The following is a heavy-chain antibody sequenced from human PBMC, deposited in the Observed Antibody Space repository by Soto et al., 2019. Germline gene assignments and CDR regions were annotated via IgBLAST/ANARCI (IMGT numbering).Heavy chain of an antibody. J-gene: IGHJ4*02. CDR2: IFHDGTA. V-gene: IGHV4-4*02. CDR1: GVSISSGNW. D-gene: IGHD2-8*01. Sequence: SETLSLTCAVSGVSISSGNWWTWVRQTPQRGLEYIGEIFHDGTANYYPSFERRVAISVDTSKNQFSLKLTSVTAAGTAIYFCARLVYDTRLNYMYFDFWGQGALVTVSS. CDR3: ARLVYDTRLNYMYFDF.